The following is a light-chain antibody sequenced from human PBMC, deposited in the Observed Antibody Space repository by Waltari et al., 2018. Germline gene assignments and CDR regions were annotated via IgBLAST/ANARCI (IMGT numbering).Light chain of an antibody. Sequence: DIQMTQSPSTLSASVGDRVIFSCRASQSISKWLAWYQQKPGKAPKLLIYNASTLESGAPSRFSGSGSGTEFTLTISSLQPEDFATYYCQQYNSYSLLSFGGGTKVEIK. V-gene: IGKV1-5*03. CDR2: NAS. CDR3: QQYNSYSLLS. CDR1: QSISKW. J-gene: IGKJ4*01.